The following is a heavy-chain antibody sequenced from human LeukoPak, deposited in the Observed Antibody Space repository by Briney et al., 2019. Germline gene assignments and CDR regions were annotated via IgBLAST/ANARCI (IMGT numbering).Heavy chain of an antibody. CDR2: IYTSGST. Sequence: SETLSLTCTVSGGSISSYYWSWIRQPAGKGLEWIGRIYTSGSTNYNPSLKSRVTMSVDTSKNQFSLKLSSVTAADTAVYYCARLYYYDSSGYAAEENDYWGQGTLVTVSS. CDR1: GGSISSYY. J-gene: IGHJ4*02. D-gene: IGHD3-22*01. V-gene: IGHV4-4*07. CDR3: ARLYYYDSSGYAAEENDY.